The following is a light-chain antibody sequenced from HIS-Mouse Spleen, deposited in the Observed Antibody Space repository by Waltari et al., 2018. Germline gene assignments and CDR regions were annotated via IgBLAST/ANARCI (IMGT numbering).Light chain of an antibody. CDR2: SNN. V-gene: IGLV1-44*01. CDR3: AAWDDSLNGYV. Sequence: QSVLTQPPSASGTPGQRVTISCSGSSSNIGRNTVNWYQQLPGTAPKLPIYSNNPRPSGVPDRFSGSKSGTSASLAISGLQSEDEADYYCAAWDDSLNGYVFGTGTKVTVL. CDR1: SSNIGRNT. J-gene: IGLJ1*01.